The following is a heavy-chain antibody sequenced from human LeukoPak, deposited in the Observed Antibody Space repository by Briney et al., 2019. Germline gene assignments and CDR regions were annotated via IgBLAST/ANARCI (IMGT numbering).Heavy chain of an antibody. CDR3: AKAHRLAAAGHYYYYYMDV. D-gene: IGHD6-13*01. CDR2: IWYDGSNK. V-gene: IGHV3-33*06. J-gene: IGHJ6*03. CDR1: GFTFSSYG. Sequence: PGRSLRLSCAASGFTFSSYGMHWVRQAPGKGLEWVAVIWYDGSNKYYADSVKSRFTISRDNSKNTLYLQMNSLRAEDTAVYYCAKAHRLAAAGHYYYYYMDVWGKGTTVTVSS.